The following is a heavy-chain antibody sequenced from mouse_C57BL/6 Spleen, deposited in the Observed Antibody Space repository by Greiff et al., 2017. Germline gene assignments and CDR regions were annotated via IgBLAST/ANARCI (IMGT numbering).Heavy chain of an antibody. D-gene: IGHD2-4*01. J-gene: IGHJ2*01. CDR1: GFTFSDYY. CDR2: INYDGSST. Sequence: EVKLVESEGGLVQPGSSMKLSCTASGFTFSDYYMAWVRQVPEKGLEWVANINYDGSSTYYLDSLKSRFIISRDNAKNILYLQMSSLKSEDTATYYCARIYYDYDVLDYWGQGTTLTVSS. CDR3: ARIYYDYDVLDY. V-gene: IGHV5-16*01.